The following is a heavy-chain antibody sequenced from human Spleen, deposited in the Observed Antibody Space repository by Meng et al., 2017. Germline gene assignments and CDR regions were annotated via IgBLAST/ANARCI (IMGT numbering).Heavy chain of an antibody. CDR1: GDSISSYY. Sequence: QVHLQESGPGLGKPSETLSLTCSVSGDSISSYYWSWIRQPPGKGLEWIGSIYYTGSTNYNPSLKSRVTISVDTSKNQFSLKLSSVTAADTAVYYCAKGGGATRRFDYWGQGTLVTVSS. V-gene: IGHV4-59*01. CDR3: AKGGGATRRFDY. J-gene: IGHJ4*02. CDR2: IYYTGST. D-gene: IGHD6-6*01.